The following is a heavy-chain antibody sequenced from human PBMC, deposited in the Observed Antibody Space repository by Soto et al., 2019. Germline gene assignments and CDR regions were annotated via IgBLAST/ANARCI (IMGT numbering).Heavy chain of an antibody. Sequence: SETLSLTCTVSGGSISSGGYYWSWIRQHPGKGLEWIGYIYYSGSTYYNPSLKSRVTISVDTSKNQFSLKLSSVTAADTAVYYCARVLMVRNWFDPWGQGTLVTVSS. J-gene: IGHJ5*02. CDR3: ARVLMVRNWFDP. CDR1: GGSISSGGYY. D-gene: IGHD3-10*01. CDR2: IYYSGST. V-gene: IGHV4-31*03.